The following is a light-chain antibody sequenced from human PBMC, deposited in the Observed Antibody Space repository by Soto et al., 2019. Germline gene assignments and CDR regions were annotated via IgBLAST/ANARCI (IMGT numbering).Light chain of an antibody. J-gene: IGLJ3*02. CDR2: RDS. CDR1: NIGSKN. CDR3: QVWDSSTGV. Sequence: SYELTQPLSVSVALGQTARINCGGNNIGSKNVHWYQQKPGQAPVLVIYRDSNRPSGIPERFSGSNSGNTATLTISRAQAGDEADYYWQVWDSSTGVFGGGTKLTVL. V-gene: IGLV3-9*01.